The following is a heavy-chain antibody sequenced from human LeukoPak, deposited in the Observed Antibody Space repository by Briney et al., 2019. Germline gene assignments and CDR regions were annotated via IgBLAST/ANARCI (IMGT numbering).Heavy chain of an antibody. CDR3: ARGPLYYYDSSGYYYYYYYMDV. CDR2: INPNSGGT. J-gene: IGHJ6*03. Sequence: ASVKVSCKASGYTFTGYYMHWVRQAPGQGLEWMGWINPNSGGTNYAQKFQGRVTITRNTSISTAYMELSSLRSEDTAVYYCARGPLYYYDSSGYYYYYYYMDVWGKGTTVTVSS. D-gene: IGHD3-22*01. CDR1: GYTFTGYY. V-gene: IGHV1-2*02.